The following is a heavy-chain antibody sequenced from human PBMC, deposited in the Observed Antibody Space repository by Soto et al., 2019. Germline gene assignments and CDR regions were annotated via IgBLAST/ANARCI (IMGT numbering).Heavy chain of an antibody. Sequence: PGGSLRLSCAASGFTFSSYSMNWVRQAPGKGLEWVSSISSSSSYIYFADSVKGRFTISRDNAKSSLYLQMNSLRAEDTAVYYCERGVEYGDRYDDFDIWGLGTMVTVSS. V-gene: IGHV3-21*01. D-gene: IGHD4-17*01. CDR2: ISSSSSYI. CDR1: GFTFSSYS. J-gene: IGHJ3*02. CDR3: ERGVEYGDRYDDFDI.